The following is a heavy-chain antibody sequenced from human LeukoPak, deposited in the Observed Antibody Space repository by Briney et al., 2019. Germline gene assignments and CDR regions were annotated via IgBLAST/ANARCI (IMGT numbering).Heavy chain of an antibody. CDR3: ARDGDYYDSSGYTIDAFDI. CDR2: IIPIFGTA. D-gene: IGHD3-22*01. CDR1: GGTFSSYA. Sequence: SVKVSCKASGGTFSSYAISWVRQAPGQGLEWMGGIIPIFGTANYAQKFQGRVTITTDESTSTAYMELSSLRSEHTAVYYCARDGDYYDSSGYTIDAFDIWGQGTMVTVSS. J-gene: IGHJ3*02. V-gene: IGHV1-69*05.